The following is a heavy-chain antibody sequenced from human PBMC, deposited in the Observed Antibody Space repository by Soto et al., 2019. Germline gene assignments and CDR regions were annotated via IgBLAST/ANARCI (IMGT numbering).Heavy chain of an antibody. CDR3: VKQLLSLIVVADAFDI. CDR1: GFTFSTYG. D-gene: IGHD3-22*01. J-gene: IGHJ3*02. CDR2: ISGSGYNT. Sequence: EVQLLESGGTVVQPGGSLRLSCAASGFTFSTYGVSWVRQAPGKGLEWVSSISGSGYNTFYADSVKGRFTISRDNSNNTVHLLMNNLRADDTALYYCVKQLLSLIVVADAFDIWGQWTMVTVSS. V-gene: IGHV3-23*01.